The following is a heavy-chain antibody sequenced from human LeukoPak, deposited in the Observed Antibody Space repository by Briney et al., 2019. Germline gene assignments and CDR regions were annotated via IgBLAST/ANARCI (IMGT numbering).Heavy chain of an antibody. V-gene: IGHV1-2*02. D-gene: IGHD3-10*01. CDR1: GYTFTGYY. CDR3: ARDPDVLLWFGEPHNWFDP. CDR2: INPNSGGT. J-gene: IGHJ5*02. Sequence: ASVKVSCKASGYTFTGYYMHWVRQAPGQGLEWMGWINPNSGGTNYAQKFQGRVTMTRDTSISTAYMELSRLRSDDTAVYYCARDPDVLLWFGEPHNWFDPWGQGTLVTVSS.